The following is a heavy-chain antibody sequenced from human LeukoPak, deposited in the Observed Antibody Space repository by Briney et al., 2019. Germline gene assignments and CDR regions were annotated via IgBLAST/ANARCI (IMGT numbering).Heavy chain of an antibody. Sequence: GGSLRLSCAASGFTFSSYAMHWVCQAPGKGLEWVAVISYDGSNKYYADSVKGRFTISRDNSKNTLYLQMNSLRAEDTAVYYCARDDEALRFLEWLLQYGVKNYYYGMDVWGQGATVTVSS. J-gene: IGHJ6*02. V-gene: IGHV3-30-3*01. D-gene: IGHD3-3*01. CDR2: ISYDGSNK. CDR3: ARDDEALRFLEWLLQYGVKNYYYGMDV. CDR1: GFTFSSYA.